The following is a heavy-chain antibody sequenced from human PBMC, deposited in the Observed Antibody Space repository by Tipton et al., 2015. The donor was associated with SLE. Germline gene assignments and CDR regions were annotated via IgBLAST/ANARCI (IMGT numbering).Heavy chain of an antibody. CDR1: GYSFNTYG. CDR3: ARDGRQDYYYGLDV. J-gene: IGHJ6*02. CDR2: VSGYNSNT. V-gene: IGHV1-18*01. Sequence: QLVQSGAEMRKPGASVKVSCKTSGYSFNTYGISWVRQAPGQGLEWMGWVSGYNSNTNYAQNLQGRVTMTTDTSTSTAYMELRSLRSDDTAVYFCARDGRQDYYYGLDVWGQGTTVTVSS.